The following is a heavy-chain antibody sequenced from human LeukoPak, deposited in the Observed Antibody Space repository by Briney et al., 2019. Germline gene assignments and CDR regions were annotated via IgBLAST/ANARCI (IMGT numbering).Heavy chain of an antibody. CDR1: GFTFSTYD. Sequence: GGSLRLSCAASGFTFSTYDMNWVRQAPGKGLEWVSYISSSSRTISYADSVKGRSTISRDSAKNSLYLQMNSLRAEDTAVYYCARLRYYAMDVWGQGTTVTASS. CDR3: ARLRYYAMDV. V-gene: IGHV3-48*01. CDR2: ISSSSRTI. J-gene: IGHJ6*02.